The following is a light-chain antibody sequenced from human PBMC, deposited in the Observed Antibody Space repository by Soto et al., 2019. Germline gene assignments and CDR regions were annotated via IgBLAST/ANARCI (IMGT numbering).Light chain of an antibody. CDR3: QQLNSYPSFT. CDR2: AAS. J-gene: IGKJ3*01. Sequence: DIQLTQSPSFLSASVGDRVTITCRASQGISSYLAWYQQKPGKAPKLLIYAASTLQSVVPSRFSGSGSGTEFTLTISSLQPEDFANYYCQQLNSYPSFTSGPGTKVDIK. CDR1: QGISSY. V-gene: IGKV1-9*01.